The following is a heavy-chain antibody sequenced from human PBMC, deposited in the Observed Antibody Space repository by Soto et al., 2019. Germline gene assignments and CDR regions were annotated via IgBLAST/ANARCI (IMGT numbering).Heavy chain of an antibody. CDR2: ISGSGGST. D-gene: IGHD3-3*01. J-gene: IGHJ6*02. CDR1: GFTFSSYA. CDR3: AKDLGRITIFGVVEYYGMDV. V-gene: IGHV3-23*01. Sequence: GGSLRLSCAASGFTFSSYAMSWVCQAPGKGLEWVSAISGSGGSTYYADSVKGRFTISRDNSKNTLYLQMNSLRAEDTAVYYCAKDLGRITIFGVVEYYGMDVWGQGTTVTVSS.